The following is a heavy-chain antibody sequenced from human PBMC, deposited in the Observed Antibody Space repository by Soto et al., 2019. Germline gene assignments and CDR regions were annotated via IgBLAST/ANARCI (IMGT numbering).Heavy chain of an antibody. V-gene: IGHV3-7*01. CDR3: PREGGGYYDRVDAFDI. J-gene: IGHJ3*02. Sequence: PGGSLRLSCAASGFTFSSYWMSWVRQAPGKGLEWVANIKQDGSEKYYVDSVKGRFTISRDNAKNSLYLQMNSLRAEDTAVYYCPREGGGYYDRVDAFDIWGQGTMVTVSS. CDR1: GFTFSSYW. CDR2: IKQDGSEK. D-gene: IGHD3-22*01.